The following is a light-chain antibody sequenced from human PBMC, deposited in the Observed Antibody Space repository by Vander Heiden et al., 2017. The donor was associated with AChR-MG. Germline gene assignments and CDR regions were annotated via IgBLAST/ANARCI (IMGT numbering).Light chain of an antibody. CDR1: SSDVGGYNY. J-gene: IGLJ2*01. CDR2: DVS. Sequence: QSALTQPASVSGSPGQSYPISCTGTSSDVGGYNYVSWYQQHPGKAPKLMIYDVSNRPSGVSNRFSGSKSGNTASLTISGLQAEDEADYYCSSYTSSSTRVFGGGTKLTVL. V-gene: IGLV2-14*01. CDR3: SSYTSSSTRV.